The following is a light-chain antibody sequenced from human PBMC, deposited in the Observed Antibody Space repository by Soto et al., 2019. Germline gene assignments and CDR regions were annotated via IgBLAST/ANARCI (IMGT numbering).Light chain of an antibody. CDR3: RAYGGSPNFV. CDR2: EGT. V-gene: IGLV2-8*01. CDR1: SSDVGYYDY. J-gene: IGLJ1*01. Sequence: QSVLTQPPSSSGFPGQSVTISCTGTSSDVGYYDYVSWYQQQPGKAPKLVIYEGTKRPSGVPDRVSASKFCNTASLNVFGLRAEEEAGFYCRAYGGSPNFVFRSGTKVTV.